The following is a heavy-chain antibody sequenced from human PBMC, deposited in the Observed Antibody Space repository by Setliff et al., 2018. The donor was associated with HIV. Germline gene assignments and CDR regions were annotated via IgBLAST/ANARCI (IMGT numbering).Heavy chain of an antibody. CDR1: GYTFSSYG. CDR3: ARVPYRSAWFSGGHDAFDV. CDR2: ISGYNGNT. Sequence: ASVKVSCKASGYTFSSYGISWGRQAPGQGLEWMGWISGYNGNTKYVQKLQGRVTMTTDTSTRTVYRELRSLRHDDTAEYFCARVPYRSAWFSGGHDAFDVWGQGTMVTVSS. J-gene: IGHJ3*01. V-gene: IGHV1-18*01. D-gene: IGHD6-19*01.